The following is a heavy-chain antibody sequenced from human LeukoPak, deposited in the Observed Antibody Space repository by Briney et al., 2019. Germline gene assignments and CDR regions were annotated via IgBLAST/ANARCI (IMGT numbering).Heavy chain of an antibody. CDR1: GFTFGDYA. J-gene: IGHJ4*02. CDR3: TRDSYYYDSSGYFPSTNFDY. Sequence: PGGSLRLSCTASGFTFGDYAMSWVRQAPGKGLEWVGFIRSKAYGGTTEYAASVKGRFTMSRDDSKSIAYLQMNSLKTEDTAVYYCTRDSYYYDSSGYFPSTNFDYWGQGTLVTVSS. CDR2: IRSKAYGGTT. D-gene: IGHD3-22*01. V-gene: IGHV3-49*04.